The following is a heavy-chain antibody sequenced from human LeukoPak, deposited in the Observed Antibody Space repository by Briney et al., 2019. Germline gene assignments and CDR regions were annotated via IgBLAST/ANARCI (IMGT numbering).Heavy chain of an antibody. Sequence: SETLSLTCAVSGYSISSGYYWGWIRQPPGKGLEWIGSIYHSGSTYYNPSLKSRVTISVDTSKNQFSLKLSSVTAADTAVYYCAREGERGYSYGYFHWGQGALVTVSS. V-gene: IGHV4-38-2*02. D-gene: IGHD5-18*01. CDR2: IYHSGST. CDR1: GYSISSGYY. J-gene: IGHJ4*02. CDR3: AREGERGYSYGYFH.